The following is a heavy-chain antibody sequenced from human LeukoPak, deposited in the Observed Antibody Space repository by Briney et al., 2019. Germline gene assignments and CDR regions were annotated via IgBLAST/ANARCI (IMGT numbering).Heavy chain of an antibody. V-gene: IGHV4-59*12. J-gene: IGHJ6*02. CDR3: ARGRLQLWSFPLPYNHYAIDV. D-gene: IGHD5-18*01. Sequence: SETLSLTCTVSGGSFSSYYWSWIRQPPGKGLEWIGYIYYSGSTNYNPSLKSRVTISVDTSKNRFSLKLSSVTDADTAVYFCARGRLQLWSFPLPYNHYAIDVWGQGTTVTASS. CDR2: IYYSGST. CDR1: GGSFSSYY.